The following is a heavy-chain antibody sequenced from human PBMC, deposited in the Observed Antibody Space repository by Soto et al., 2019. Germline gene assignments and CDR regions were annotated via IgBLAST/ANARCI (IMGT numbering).Heavy chain of an antibody. CDR3: AREDAKERYSYGYFTHGMDV. V-gene: IGHV3-21*01. CDR1: GFTFSSYS. D-gene: IGHD5-18*01. CDR2: ISSSSSYI. J-gene: IGHJ6*04. Sequence: PGGSLRLSCAASGFTFSSYSMNWVRQAPGKGLEWVSSISSSSSYIYYADSVKGRFTISRDNAKNSLYLQMNSLRAEDTAVYYCAREDAKERYSYGYFTHGMDVWDKGTTVTVSS.